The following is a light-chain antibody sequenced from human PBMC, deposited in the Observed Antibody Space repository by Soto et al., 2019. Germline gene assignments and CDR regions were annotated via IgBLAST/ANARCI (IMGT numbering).Light chain of an antibody. CDR2: AAS. J-gene: IGKJ1*01. V-gene: IGKV1-27*01. Sequence: DIQMTQSPSSLSASIGDRVTITCRASQDISNFLAWYQQKPGKAPKVLIYAASSLQSGAPSRFSGSGSGTDFTLTISSLQPEDVATYYCQKYNRAPRTFGQGTDVEIK. CDR3: QKYNRAPRT. CDR1: QDISNF.